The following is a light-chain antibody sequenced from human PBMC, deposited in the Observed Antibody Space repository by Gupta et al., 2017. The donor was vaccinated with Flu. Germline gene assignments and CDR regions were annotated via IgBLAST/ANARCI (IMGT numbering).Light chain of an antibody. J-gene: IGKJ5*01. Sequence: DIQLTQSPSSLAASVGDRVTITCRASQNIRRWLAWYQHKSGKAPKSLIFGASNLLSGVPSRFRGRGSGTDFTLIISSLQPEDFATYYCQQYECYPWTFGPGTRLEF. V-gene: IGKV1D-16*01. CDR2: GAS. CDR3: QQYECYPWT. CDR1: QNIRRW.